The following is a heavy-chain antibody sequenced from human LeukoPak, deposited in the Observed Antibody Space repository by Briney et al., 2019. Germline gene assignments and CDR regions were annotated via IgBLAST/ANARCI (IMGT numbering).Heavy chain of an antibody. V-gene: IGHV5-51*01. D-gene: IGHD2-2*01. Sequence: GESLKISCKGSGYSFTSYWIGWVRQMPGKGLEWMGIIYPGDSDTRYSPSFQGQVTISADKSISTAYLQWSSLKASDTAMYYCARQSHCSRTSCKDDAFDIWGQGTMVTVSS. J-gene: IGHJ3*02. CDR2: IYPGDSDT. CDR3: ARQSHCSRTSCKDDAFDI. CDR1: GYSFTSYW.